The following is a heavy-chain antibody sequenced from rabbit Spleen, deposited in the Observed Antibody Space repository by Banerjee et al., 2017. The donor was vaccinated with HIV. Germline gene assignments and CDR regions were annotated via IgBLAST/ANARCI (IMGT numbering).Heavy chain of an antibody. D-gene: IGHD3-1*01. V-gene: IGHV1S45*01. Sequence: QEQLVESGGGLVQPEGSLTLTCTASGFSFSSSYYMCWVRQAPGKGLEWIACIFGGSTGSTYSASWAKGRFTISRASSTTVFLQMTSLTAADTATYFCARDLASVVGWNFNLWGPGPLVTVS. J-gene: IGHJ4*01. CDR2: IFGGSTGST. CDR3: ARDLASVVGWNFNL. CDR1: GFSFSSSYY.